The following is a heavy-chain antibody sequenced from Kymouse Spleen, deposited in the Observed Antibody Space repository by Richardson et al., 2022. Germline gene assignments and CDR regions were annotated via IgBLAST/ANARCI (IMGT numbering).Heavy chain of an antibody. CDR3: ARSLWFGELSSHFDY. Sequence: QVQLQQWGAGLLKPSETLSLTCAVYGGSFSGYYWSWIRQPPGKGLEWIGEINHSGSTNYNPSLKSRVTISVDTSKNQFSLKLSSVTAADTAVYYCARSLWFGELSSHFDYWGQGTLVTVSS. D-gene: IGHD3-10*01. J-gene: IGHJ4*02. CDR2: INHSGST. V-gene: IGHV4-34*01. CDR1: GGSFSGYY.